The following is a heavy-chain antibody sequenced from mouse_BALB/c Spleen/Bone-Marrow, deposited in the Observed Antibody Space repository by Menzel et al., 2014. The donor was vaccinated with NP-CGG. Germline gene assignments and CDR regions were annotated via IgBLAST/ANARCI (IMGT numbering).Heavy chain of an antibody. J-gene: IGHJ1*01. CDR2: IWAGGST. Sequence: VQLQQSGPGPVAPSQSLSITCTVSGFSLSSYGVHWVRQPPGKGLEWLGVIWAGGSTNYNSALMSRLSISKDDSKSQVFLKMNSLQTDDTAMYYCARDWDWYFDVWGAGTTVTVSS. CDR3: ARDWDWYFDV. D-gene: IGHD4-1*01. V-gene: IGHV2-9*02. CDR1: GFSLSSYG.